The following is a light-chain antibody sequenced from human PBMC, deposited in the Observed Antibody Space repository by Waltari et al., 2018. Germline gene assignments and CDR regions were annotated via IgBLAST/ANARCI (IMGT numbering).Light chain of an antibody. J-gene: IGLJ2*01. CDR1: DIGESM. CDR2: YDT. V-gene: IGLV3-21*04. CDR3: QVWDRSRHHVI. Sequence: SYMPTQPPSVSLAPGHTARITCGVDDIGESMWHWCQQRPVQAPVSVIHYDTERPSGIPDRFSGSHAGDTATLIISRVEAGDEADYYCQVWDRSRHHVIFGGGNRLTVL.